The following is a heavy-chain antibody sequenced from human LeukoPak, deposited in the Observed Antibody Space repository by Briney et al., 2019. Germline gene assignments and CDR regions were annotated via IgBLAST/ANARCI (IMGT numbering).Heavy chain of an antibody. J-gene: IGHJ5*02. V-gene: IGHV3-7*03. D-gene: IGHD2-2*01. CDR3: AKSIVVVPAALFS. CDR1: GFTFSSYW. CDR2: INHNGNVN. Sequence: GGSLRLSCAASGFTFSSYWMNWARQAPGKGLEWVASINHNGNVNYYVDSVKGRFTISRDNAKNSLYLQMSNLRAEDTAVYFCAKSIVVVPAALFSWGQGTLVTVSS.